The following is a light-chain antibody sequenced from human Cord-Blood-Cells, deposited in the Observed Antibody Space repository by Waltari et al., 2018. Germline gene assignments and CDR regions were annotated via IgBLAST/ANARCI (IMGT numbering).Light chain of an antibody. CDR3: SSDTSRSTYV. Sequence: QSALPQPASVSGSPGQSITISCTGTSSDVGGYHSVSWYQHHPGKAPKLMIYEVSKRPAGVSNRFSGSKAGNTASLTISGLQAEDEADYYCSSDTSRSTYVFGTGTKGTVL. CDR2: EVS. V-gene: IGLV2-14*01. J-gene: IGLJ1*01. CDR1: SSDVGGYHS.